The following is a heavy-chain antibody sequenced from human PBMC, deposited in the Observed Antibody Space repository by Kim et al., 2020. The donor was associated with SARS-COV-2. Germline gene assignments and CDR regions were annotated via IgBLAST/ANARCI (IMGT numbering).Heavy chain of an antibody. D-gene: IGHD2-8*02. CDR1: GITFSTSW. CDR2: INGDGTTT. CDR3: YCQGT. J-gene: IGHJ5*02. V-gene: IGHV3-74*01. Sequence: GGSLRLSCAASGITFSTSWMHWVRQAPGKGLVWVSHINGDGTTTNYADSVKGRFTISRDNAKNTFFLQMNSLRVEDTAVYYCYCQGTWGQGTLVTVSS.